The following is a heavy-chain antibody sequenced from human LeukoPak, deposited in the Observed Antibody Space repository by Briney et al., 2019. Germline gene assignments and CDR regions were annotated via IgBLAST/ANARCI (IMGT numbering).Heavy chain of an antibody. V-gene: IGHV3-48*01. Sequence: QPGGSLRLSCAASGFTFSSYSMNWVRQAPGKGLEWVSYISSSSSTIYYADSVKGRFTISRDNAKNSLYLQMNSLRAEDTAVYYCAREGYDFWSGYYTGMSHYYGMDVWGQGTTVTVSS. CDR3: AREGYDFWSGYYTGMSHYYGMDV. CDR2: ISSSSSTI. J-gene: IGHJ6*02. D-gene: IGHD3-3*01. CDR1: GFTFSSYS.